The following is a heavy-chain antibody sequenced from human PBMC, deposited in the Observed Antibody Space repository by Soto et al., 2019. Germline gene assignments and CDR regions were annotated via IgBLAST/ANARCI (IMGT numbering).Heavy chain of an antibody. J-gene: IGHJ6*02. CDR2: TVPLFGTT. Sequence: QVQLLQSGAEVKKPGSSVKVSCRVSGGNFRRYSVSWVRQAPGQGLEWVGGTVPLFGTTNYAQRFQGRVTITADEATGTAYMELTTLTSADTAVYYCARPDEGGYSTDHHYYYALDLWGQGTAVTVTS. CDR1: GGNFRRYS. V-gene: IGHV1-69*01. D-gene: IGHD3-22*01. CDR3: ARPDEGGYSTDHHYYYALDL.